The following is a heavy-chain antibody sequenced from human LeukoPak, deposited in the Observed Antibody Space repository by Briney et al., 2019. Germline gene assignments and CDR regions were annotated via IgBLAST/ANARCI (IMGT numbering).Heavy chain of an antibody. CDR3: ARGYCSGGSCYSYYYYNYMDV. CDR1: GFTFSDYY. CDR2: IHYSGST. D-gene: IGHD2-15*01. J-gene: IGHJ6*03. Sequence: PGGSLRLSCAASGFTFSDYYMSWIRQAPGKGLEWIGSIHYSGSTNYNPSLKSRVTISVDTSKNQFSLKLSSVTAADTAVYYCARGYCSGGSCYSYYYYNYMDVWGKGTTVTVSS. V-gene: IGHV4-34*01.